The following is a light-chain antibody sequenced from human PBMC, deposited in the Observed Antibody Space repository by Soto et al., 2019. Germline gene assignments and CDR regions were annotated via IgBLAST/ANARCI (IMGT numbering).Light chain of an antibody. Sequence: DIQMTQSPSTQSASVGDRVTITCRASQTISSYLNWYQQKTGKAPKXLIYVASSLQGGVPSRFSVIVSGTDFTINLGSLKPDDGETDDGQQRYSTPITFFQGTRLEIK. V-gene: IGKV1-39*01. CDR1: QTISSY. J-gene: IGKJ5*01. CDR2: VAS. CDR3: QQRYSTPIT.